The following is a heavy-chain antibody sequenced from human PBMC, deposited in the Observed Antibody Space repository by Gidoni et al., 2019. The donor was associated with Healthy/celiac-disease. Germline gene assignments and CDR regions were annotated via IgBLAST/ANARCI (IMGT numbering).Heavy chain of an antibody. Sequence: EVQLVESGGGLVQPGGSLRLSCAASGFTFSSYWMSWVRQAPGKGLEWVANIKQDGSEKYYVDSVKGRFTISRDNAKNSLYLQMNSLRAEDTAVYYCARELAILTPVGATTPFDYWGQGTLVTVSS. V-gene: IGHV3-7*01. CDR3: ARELAILTPVGATTPFDY. CDR2: IKQDGSEK. D-gene: IGHD1-26*01. J-gene: IGHJ4*02. CDR1: GFTFSSYW.